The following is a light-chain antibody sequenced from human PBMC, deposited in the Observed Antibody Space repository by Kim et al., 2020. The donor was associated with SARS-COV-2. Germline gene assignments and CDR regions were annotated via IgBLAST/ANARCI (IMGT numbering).Light chain of an antibody. Sequence: PGERATLSCGTSQTVSNYLAWYQQKPGQAPRLLIYDASNRATGIPVRFSDSGSGTDFSLTISNLEPEDFAVYYCQYRRTFGQGTKVDIK. CDR1: QTVSNY. J-gene: IGKJ1*01. CDR2: DAS. V-gene: IGKV3-11*01. CDR3: QYRRT.